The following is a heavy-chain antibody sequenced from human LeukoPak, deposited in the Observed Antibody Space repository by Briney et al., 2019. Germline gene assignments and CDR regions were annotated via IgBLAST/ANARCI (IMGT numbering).Heavy chain of an antibody. V-gene: IGHV3-7*01. J-gene: IGHJ3*02. Sequence: GGSLRLSCAASGFTFSSYWMSWVRQAPGKGLEWVANIKQDGSEKYYVDSVKGRFTISRDNAENSLYLQMDSLRAEDTAVYYCARGVYDILTGYNYDAFDIWGQGTMVTVSS. CDR2: IKQDGSEK. CDR1: GFTFSSYW. CDR3: ARGVYDILTGYNYDAFDI. D-gene: IGHD3-9*01.